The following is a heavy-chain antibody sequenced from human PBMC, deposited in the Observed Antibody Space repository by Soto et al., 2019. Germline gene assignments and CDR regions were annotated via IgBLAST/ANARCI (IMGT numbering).Heavy chain of an antibody. V-gene: IGHV4-59*01. D-gene: IGHD1-1*01. CDR1: GGSISSYY. Sequence: QVQLQESGPGLVKPSETLSLTCTVSGGSISSYYWSWIRQPPGKGLEWIGCIDYSGSTNYNPSLKSGVTTTVSRSKNQSSLKLSSVTAADTAVYSCARGQLTTYFDYWGQGTLVTDSS. J-gene: IGHJ4*02. CDR3: ARGQLTTYFDY. CDR2: IDYSGST.